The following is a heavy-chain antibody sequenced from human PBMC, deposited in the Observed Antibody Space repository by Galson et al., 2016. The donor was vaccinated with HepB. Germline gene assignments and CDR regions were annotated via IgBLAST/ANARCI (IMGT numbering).Heavy chain of an antibody. CDR3: TRDGPYYYDSSGYQYNDY. D-gene: IGHD3-22*01. CDR2: IRSKAYGGTT. CDR1: GFTFGDYA. Sequence: SLRLSCAASGFTFGDYAMSWFRQAPGKGLEWVGFIRSKAYGGTTEYAASVKGRFTISRDDSKSIAYLQMNSLKTEDTAVYYCTRDGPYYYDSSGYQYNDYWGQGTLVTVSS. V-gene: IGHV3-49*03. J-gene: IGHJ4*02.